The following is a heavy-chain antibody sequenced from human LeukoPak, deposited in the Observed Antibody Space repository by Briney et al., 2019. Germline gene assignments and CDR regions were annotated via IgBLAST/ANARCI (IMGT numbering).Heavy chain of an antibody. CDR1: GYTFTGYY. J-gene: IGHJ3*02. D-gene: IGHD3-10*01. V-gene: IGHV1-2*02. CDR2: INPNSGGT. CDR3: ARVGGTMVRSGRGAFDI. Sequence: ASVKVSCKASGYTFTGYYMHWVRQAPGQGLEWMGWINPNSGGTNYAQKFQGRVTMTRDTSISTAYMELSRLRSDDTAVYYCARVGGTMVRSGRGAFDIWGQGTMVTVSS.